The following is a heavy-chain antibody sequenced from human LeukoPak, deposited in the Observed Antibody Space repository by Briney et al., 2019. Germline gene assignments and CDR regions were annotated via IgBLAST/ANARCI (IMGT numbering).Heavy chain of an antibody. Sequence: GGSLRLSCAASGFTFDDYAMHWVRQAPGKGLEWVSGIRWNSGSIGYADSVKGRFTISRDNAKNSLYLQMNSLRAEDTALYYCASDVAAAGNYWGQGTLVTVSS. CDR2: IRWNSGSI. J-gene: IGHJ4*02. V-gene: IGHV3-9*01. CDR3: ASDVAAAGNY. D-gene: IGHD6-13*01. CDR1: GFTFDDYA.